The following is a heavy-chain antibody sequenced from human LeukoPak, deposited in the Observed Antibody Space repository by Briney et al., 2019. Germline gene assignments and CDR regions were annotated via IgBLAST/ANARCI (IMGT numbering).Heavy chain of an antibody. Sequence: SETLPLTCGVYGGSLSHVYWNWIRQPPGKELEWIGEINESGNTNYNPSLRSRVSISVDTSKKQFSLRLSSVTAADTAVYYCARVRDYYDSSGDNSGWFFDLWGRGTLVTVSS. V-gene: IGHV4-34*01. J-gene: IGHJ2*01. CDR1: GGSLSHVY. CDR3: ARVRDYYDSSGDNSGWFFDL. D-gene: IGHD3-22*01. CDR2: INESGNT.